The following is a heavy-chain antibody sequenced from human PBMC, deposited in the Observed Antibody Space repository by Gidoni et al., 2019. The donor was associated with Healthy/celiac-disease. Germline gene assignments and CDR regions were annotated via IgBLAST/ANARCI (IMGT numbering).Heavy chain of an antibody. CDR1: GFTFRSYG. CDR2: ISYDGSNK. Sequence: QVQLVESGGGVVQPGRSLRLSCAASGFTFRSYGMHWVRQAPGTGLEWVAVISYDGSNKYYADSVKGRFTISRDNSKNTLYLQMNSLRAEDTAVYFCAKTAQRAVINGAFDIWGQGTMVTVSS. D-gene: IGHD3-22*01. V-gene: IGHV3-30*18. CDR3: AKTAQRAVINGAFDI. J-gene: IGHJ3*02.